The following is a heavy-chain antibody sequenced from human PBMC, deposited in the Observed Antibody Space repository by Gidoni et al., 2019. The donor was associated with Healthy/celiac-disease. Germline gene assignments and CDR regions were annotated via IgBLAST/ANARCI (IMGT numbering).Heavy chain of an antibody. Sequence: QVQLVQSGAEVKKPGASVKVSCKASGYTFTGYYMHWVRQAPGQGLEWMGWINPNSGGTNYAQKFQGRVTMTRDTSISTAYMELSRLRSDDTAVYYCARALMNYYDSQRQRYYYYMDVWGKGTTVTVSS. D-gene: IGHD3-22*01. CDR1: GYTFTGYY. V-gene: IGHV1-2*02. J-gene: IGHJ6*03. CDR3: ARALMNYYDSQRQRYYYYMDV. CDR2: INPNSGGT.